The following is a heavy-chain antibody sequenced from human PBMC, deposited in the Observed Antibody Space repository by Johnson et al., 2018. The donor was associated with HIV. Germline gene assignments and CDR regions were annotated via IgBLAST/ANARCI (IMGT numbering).Heavy chain of an antibody. Sequence: QVQLVESGGGLVQPGGSLRIYCAVSEFSLSNYAMHWVRLAPGKGLEWVAVISYDGSNKYYADSVKGRFTISRDNSKNTLYLQMNSLRAEDTAVYYCAKGSPGTPALDIWGQGTMVTVSS. D-gene: IGHD1-1*01. CDR1: EFSLSNYA. CDR3: AKGSPGTPALDI. J-gene: IGHJ3*02. CDR2: ISYDGSNK. V-gene: IGHV3-30*04.